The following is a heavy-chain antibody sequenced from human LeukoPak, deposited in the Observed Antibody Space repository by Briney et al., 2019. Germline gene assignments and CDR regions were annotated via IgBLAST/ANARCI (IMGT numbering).Heavy chain of an antibody. CDR3: ARSGHRIAAAASPFDY. CDR1: GFTFSSYS. Sequence: GGSLRLSCAASGFTFSSYSMNWVRQAPGKGLEWVSYISSSSSTIYYADSVKGRFTISRDNAKNSLYLQMNSLRAEDTAVYYCARSGHRIAAAASPFDYWGQGTLVTVSS. D-gene: IGHD6-13*01. CDR2: ISSSSSTI. J-gene: IGHJ4*02. V-gene: IGHV3-48*01.